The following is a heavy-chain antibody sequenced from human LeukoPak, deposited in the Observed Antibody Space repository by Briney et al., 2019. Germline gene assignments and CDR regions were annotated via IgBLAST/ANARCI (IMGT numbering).Heavy chain of an antibody. CDR3: AREYNWNPLDY. V-gene: IGHV3-33*01. D-gene: IGHD1-1*01. CDR2: IWYDGSNK. CDR1: GFTFSSYG. Sequence: GRSLRLSCAASGFTFSSYGMHWVRQAPGKGLEWVAVIWYDGSNKYYADSVKGRFTISRDNAKNSLYLQMNSLRAEDTAVYYCAREYNWNPLDYWGQGTLVTVSS. J-gene: IGHJ4*02.